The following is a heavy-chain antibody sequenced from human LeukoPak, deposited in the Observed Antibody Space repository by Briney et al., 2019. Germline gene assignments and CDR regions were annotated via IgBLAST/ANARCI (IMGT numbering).Heavy chain of an antibody. Sequence: GGSLRLSCAASGFTFSGYWMNWVRQAPGKGLVWVSRLNGDGSRTSYADSVKGRFTISRDNAKNTLYLQMNSLRAEDPAVYYCARGLSGPDDYWGQGTLVTVSS. CDR3: ARGLSGPDDY. V-gene: IGHV3-74*01. CDR2: LNGDGSRT. J-gene: IGHJ4*02. CDR1: GFTFSGYW. D-gene: IGHD1-14*01.